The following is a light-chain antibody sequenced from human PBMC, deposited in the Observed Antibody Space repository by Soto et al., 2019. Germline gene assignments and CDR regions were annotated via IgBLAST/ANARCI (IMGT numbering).Light chain of an antibody. CDR3: MQVLQTPVT. CDR1: QSLLHSTGYTY. CDR2: LGS. Sequence: DLVMTQSPLSLPVTPGEPASISCKSSQSLLHSTGYTYLDWYLQKPGQSPQLLIQLGSMRASGVPDRFSGSGSGTDFTLKISRVEADDVGVYYCMQVLQTPVTFGPGTKVDI. J-gene: IGKJ3*01. V-gene: IGKV2-28*01.